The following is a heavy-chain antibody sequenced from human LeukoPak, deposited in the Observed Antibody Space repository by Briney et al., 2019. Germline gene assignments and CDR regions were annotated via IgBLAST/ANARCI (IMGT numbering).Heavy chain of an antibody. Sequence: GGSLRLSCAASGFTFSDYYMSWIRQAPGKGLEWVANIKQDGSEKYYVDSVKGRFTISRDNAKNSLYLQMNSLRGEDTAVYYCARGGYYGAGARYEYWGQGTLVTVSS. D-gene: IGHD3-10*01. CDR1: GFTFSDYY. CDR3: ARGGYYGAGARYEY. J-gene: IGHJ4*02. CDR2: IKQDGSEK. V-gene: IGHV3-7*01.